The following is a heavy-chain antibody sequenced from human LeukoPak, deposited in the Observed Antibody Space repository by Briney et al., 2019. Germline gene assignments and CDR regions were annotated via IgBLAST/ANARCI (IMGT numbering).Heavy chain of an antibody. Sequence: SVKVSCKASGGTFSSYAISWVRQAPGQGLEWMGRIIPILGIANYAQKFQGRVTITADKSTSTAYMELSSLRSEDTAVYYCARGLERSPYYFDYWGQGTLVTVSS. CDR2: IIPILGIA. D-gene: IGHD1-1*01. CDR3: ARGLERSPYYFDY. J-gene: IGHJ4*02. CDR1: GGTFSSYA. V-gene: IGHV1-69*04.